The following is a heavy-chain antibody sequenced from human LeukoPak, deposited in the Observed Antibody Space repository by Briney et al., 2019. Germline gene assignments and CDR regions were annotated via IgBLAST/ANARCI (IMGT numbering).Heavy chain of an antibody. CDR2: IYPGDSDT. Sequence: ASVKVSCKASGYTFTSYGIGWVRQMPGKGLEWVGIIYPGDSDTRYSPSFQGQVTISADKSISTAYLQWSSLKASDTAMYYCARHNSDPDYYYYMDVWGKGTTVTVSS. CDR3: ARHNSDPDYYYYMDV. V-gene: IGHV5-51*01. D-gene: IGHD2-21*02. J-gene: IGHJ6*03. CDR1: GYTFTSYG.